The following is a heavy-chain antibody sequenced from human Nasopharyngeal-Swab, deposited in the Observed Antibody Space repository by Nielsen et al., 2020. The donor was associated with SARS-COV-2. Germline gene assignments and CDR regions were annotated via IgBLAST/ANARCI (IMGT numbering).Heavy chain of an antibody. CDR1: GLNFDNYA. CDR2: ISWNSGNT. CDR3: VKDTDAVVTRALDI. Sequence: SLKISCAASGLNFDNYAMHWVRQIPGKGLGWVSAISWNSGNTGYAGSVKGRFTISRDNAKNSVFLQMNSLTPEDTALYYCVKDTDAVVTRALDIWGRGTMVTVSS. V-gene: IGHV3-9*01. J-gene: IGHJ3*02. D-gene: IGHD4-23*01.